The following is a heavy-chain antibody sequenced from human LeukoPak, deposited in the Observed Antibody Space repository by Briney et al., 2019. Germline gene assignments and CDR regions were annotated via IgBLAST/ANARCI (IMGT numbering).Heavy chain of an antibody. J-gene: IGHJ4*02. CDR1: GLTFSSYA. Sequence: PGRSLRLSCAASGLTFSSYAMHWVRQAPGKGLEWVAVISYDGSNKYYADSVKGRFTISRDNSKNTLYLQMNSLRAEDTALYYCARTLVSSWYPSFAYWGQGTLVTVSS. CDR3: ARTLVSSWYPSFAY. V-gene: IGHV3-30-3*01. D-gene: IGHD6-13*01. CDR2: ISYDGSNK.